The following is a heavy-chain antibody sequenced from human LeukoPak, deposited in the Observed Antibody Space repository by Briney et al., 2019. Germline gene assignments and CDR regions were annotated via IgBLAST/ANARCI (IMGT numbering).Heavy chain of an antibody. CDR2: IYSGGST. Sequence: GGSLRLSCAASGFSVSSSFMSSVRQAPGKGLEWVPIIYSGGSTYYADSVKGRFSISRDNSKNTLYLQMDSLRAEDTAVYYCARELMVRGYFDYWGQGTLVTVSS. CDR3: ARELMVRGYFDY. CDR1: GFSVSSSF. D-gene: IGHD3-10*01. V-gene: IGHV3-53*01. J-gene: IGHJ4*02.